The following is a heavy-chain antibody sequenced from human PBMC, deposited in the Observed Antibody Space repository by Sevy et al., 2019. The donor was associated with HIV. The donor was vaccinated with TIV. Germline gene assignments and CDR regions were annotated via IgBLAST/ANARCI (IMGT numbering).Heavy chain of an antibody. CDR2: IYYSGST. J-gene: IGHJ4*02. D-gene: IGHD3-3*01. V-gene: IGHV4-59*01. CDR3: ARGRTYYDFWSGHGGFDY. Sequence: SETLSLTCTVSGGSISSYYWSWIRQPPGKGLEWIGYIYYSGSTNYNPSLKSRVTISVDTSKNQFSLKLSSVTAADTAVYYCARGRTYYDFWSGHGGFDYWGQGTLVTVSS. CDR1: GGSISSYY.